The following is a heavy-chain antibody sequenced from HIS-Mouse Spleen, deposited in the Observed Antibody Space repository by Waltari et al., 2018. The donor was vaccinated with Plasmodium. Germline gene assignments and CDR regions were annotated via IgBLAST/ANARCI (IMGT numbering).Heavy chain of an antibody. Sequence: EVQLLESGGGLVQPGGSLSLSCAASGFTFSRYAMSWVRQAPGKGLEWVSAISGSGGSTYYADSVKGRFTISRDNSKNTLYLQMNSLRAEDTAVYYCAKTIKYYDILTGYPFDYWGQGTLVTVSS. CDR3: AKTIKYYDILTGYPFDY. CDR1: GFTFSRYA. J-gene: IGHJ4*02. CDR2: ISGSGGST. D-gene: IGHD3-9*01. V-gene: IGHV3-23*01.